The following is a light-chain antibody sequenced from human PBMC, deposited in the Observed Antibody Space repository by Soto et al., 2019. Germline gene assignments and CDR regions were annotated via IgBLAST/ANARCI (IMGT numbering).Light chain of an antibody. CDR3: QQRSNWPPVT. V-gene: IGKV3-11*01. Sequence: EIVLTQSPATLSLSPGERATLSCRASQSVSSYLAWYQHKPGQAPRLLIYDASNRATGIPARFSGSGSGTDFTLTISSLEPEDFAIYYCQQRSNWPPVTLGGGTKVEIK. CDR2: DAS. CDR1: QSVSSY. J-gene: IGKJ4*01.